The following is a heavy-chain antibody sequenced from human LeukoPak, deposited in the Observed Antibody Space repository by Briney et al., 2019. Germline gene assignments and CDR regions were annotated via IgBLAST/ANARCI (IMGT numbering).Heavy chain of an antibody. Sequence: SETLSLTCADYGGSFSGYYWSWIRQPPGKGLEWIGEINHSGSTNYNPSLKSRVTISVDTSKNQFSLKLSSVTAADTAVYYCARGRVNKWELQRTYRARFDYWGQGTLVTVSS. CDR2: INHSGST. CDR3: ARGRVNKWELQRTYRARFDY. CDR1: GGSFSGYY. J-gene: IGHJ4*02. V-gene: IGHV4-34*01. D-gene: IGHD1-26*01.